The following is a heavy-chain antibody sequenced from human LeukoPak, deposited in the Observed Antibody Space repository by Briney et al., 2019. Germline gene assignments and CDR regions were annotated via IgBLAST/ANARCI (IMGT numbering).Heavy chain of an antibody. CDR3: ARWRWLQFGALDY. Sequence: GGSLRLSCAASGFTVSSNYMSWVRQAPGKGLEWVSVIYSGGSTYYADSVKGRFTISRDNSKNTLYLQMNSLRAEDTAVYYCARWRWLQFGALDYWGQGTLVTVSP. D-gene: IGHD5-24*01. J-gene: IGHJ4*02. V-gene: IGHV3-53*05. CDR2: IYSGGST. CDR1: GFTVSSNY.